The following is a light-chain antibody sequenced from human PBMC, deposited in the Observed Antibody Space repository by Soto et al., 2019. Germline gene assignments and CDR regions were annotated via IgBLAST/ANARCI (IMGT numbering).Light chain of an antibody. CDR1: SGHSSYA. CDR2: LSSDGSH. J-gene: IGLJ2*01. CDR3: QTWDTGARVV. V-gene: IGLV4-69*01. Sequence: QLVLTQSPSASASLGASVKLTCTLSSGHSSYAIAWHQQQPEKGPRYLMKLSSDGSHSKGDGIPDRFSGSSSGAERYLTIFSLQSEDEADYYCQTWDTGARVVFGGGTKLTVL.